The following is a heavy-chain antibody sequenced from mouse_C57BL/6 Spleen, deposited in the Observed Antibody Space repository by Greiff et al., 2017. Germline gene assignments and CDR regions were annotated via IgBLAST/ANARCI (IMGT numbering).Heavy chain of an antibody. Sequence: VQVVESGPELVKPGASVKISCKASGYAFSSSWMNWVKQRPGKGLEWIGRIYPGDGDTNYNGKFKGKATLTADKSSSTAYMQLSSLTSEDSAVYFCARDFDYGSSYWFAYWGQGTLVTVSA. CDR2: IYPGDGDT. D-gene: IGHD1-1*01. J-gene: IGHJ3*01. CDR3: ARDFDYGSSYWFAY. V-gene: IGHV1-82*01. CDR1: GYAFSSSW.